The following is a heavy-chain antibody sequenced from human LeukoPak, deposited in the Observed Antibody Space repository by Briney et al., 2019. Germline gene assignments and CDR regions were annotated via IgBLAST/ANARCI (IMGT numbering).Heavy chain of an antibody. CDR3: ARVKSGAPSFGY. V-gene: IGHV3-7*03. CDR2: IKQDGSEK. J-gene: IGHJ4*02. CDR1: GFTFSSYW. D-gene: IGHD1-26*01. Sequence: GGSLRLSCAASGFTFSSYWMSWVRQAPGKGLEWVANIKQDGSEKYYVDSVKGRFTISRDNAKNSLYLQLTSLRAGDTAVYYCARVKSGAPSFGYWGQGTLVTVSS.